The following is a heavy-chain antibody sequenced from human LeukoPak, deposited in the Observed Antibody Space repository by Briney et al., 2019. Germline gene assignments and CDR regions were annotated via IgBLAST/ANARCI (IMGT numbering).Heavy chain of an antibody. CDR2: INQDGSEK. D-gene: IGHD6-13*01. CDR1: GFIYSNYG. V-gene: IGHV3-7*01. Sequence: GGSLRLSCAASGFIYSNYGMTWVRQAPGKGLEWVANINQDGSEKYYVDSVKGRFTISRDNAKNSLYLQMNNLRAEDTALYYCVKVSVAAPGSDYWGQGTLVTVS. CDR3: VKVSVAAPGSDY. J-gene: IGHJ4*02.